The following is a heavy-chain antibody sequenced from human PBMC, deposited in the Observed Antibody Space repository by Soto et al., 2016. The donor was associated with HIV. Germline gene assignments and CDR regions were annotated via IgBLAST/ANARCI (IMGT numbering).Heavy chain of an antibody. V-gene: IGHV3-66*01. J-gene: IGHJ4*02. D-gene: IGHD3-22*01. CDR1: GFTVSSNY. CDR3: ARDPNYYDSSAVRTY. CDR2: IYSGGST. Sequence: EVQLVESGEAWSSLGSLRLSCAASGFTVSSNYMSWVRQAPGKGLEWVSVIYSGGSTYYADSVKGRFTISRDNSKNTLYLQMNSLRAEDTAVYYCARDPNYYDSSAVRTYWGQGTLVTVSS.